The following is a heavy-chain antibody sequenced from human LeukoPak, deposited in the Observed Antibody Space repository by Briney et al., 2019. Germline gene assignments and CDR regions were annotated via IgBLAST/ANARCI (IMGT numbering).Heavy chain of an antibody. CDR1: GYTFTSYT. Sequence: GASVKVSCKASGYTFTSYTMHWVRQAPGQRLEWMGWINAGNGNTKYSQKFQGRVTITRDTSASTAYMELSSLRSEDTAVYYCARDQGSSSWYGSDYWGQGTLVTVSS. CDR2: INAGNGNT. D-gene: IGHD6-13*01. CDR3: ARDQGSSSWYGSDY. V-gene: IGHV1-3*01. J-gene: IGHJ4*02.